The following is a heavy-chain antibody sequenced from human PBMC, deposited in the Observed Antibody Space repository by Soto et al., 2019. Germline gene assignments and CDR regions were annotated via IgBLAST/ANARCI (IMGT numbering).Heavy chain of an antibody. CDR3: ARARDTIFGVVSYFDY. CDR1: GGSISSYY. CDR2: IYYSGST. J-gene: IGHJ4*02. V-gene: IGHV4-59*01. Sequence: PSETLSLTCTVSGGSISSYYWSWIRQPPGKGLEWIGYIYYSGSTNYNPSLKSRVTISVDTSKNQFSLKLSSVTAADTAVYYCARARDTIFGVVSYFDYWGQGTLVTVSS. D-gene: IGHD3-3*01.